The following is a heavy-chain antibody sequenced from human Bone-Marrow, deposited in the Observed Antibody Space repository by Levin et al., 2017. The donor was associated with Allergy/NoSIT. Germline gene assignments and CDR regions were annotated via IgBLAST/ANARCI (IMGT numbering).Heavy chain of an antibody. V-gene: IGHV1-3*01. D-gene: IGHD3-22*01. CDR3: ARDIVYSSSGFDY. CDR2: INAGNGGT. J-gene: IGHJ4*02. CDR1: FSPFPLSS. Sequence: SFSPFPLSSLPWVRQATGQRLEWMGWINAGNGGTKYSQRFQGRVTITLSPSANTAYMELTSLTSEDTAVYYCARDIVYSSSGFDYWGQGTLVTVSS.